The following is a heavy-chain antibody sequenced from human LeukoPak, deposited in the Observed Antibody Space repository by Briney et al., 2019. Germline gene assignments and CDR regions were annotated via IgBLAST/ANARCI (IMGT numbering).Heavy chain of an antibody. J-gene: IGHJ4*02. CDR1: GYTFTGFY. CDR3: ARGQEGYCSSTSCRTPLQFDY. Sequence: ASVKVSCKASGYTFTGFYIHWVRQAPGQGLEWVGWINGNSGGTKYAQKFQGRVTMTRDASINTAYMELSGLRSDDTAMYYCARGQEGYCSSTSCRTPLQFDYWGQGTLVTVSS. CDR2: INGNSGGT. V-gene: IGHV1-2*02. D-gene: IGHD2-2*01.